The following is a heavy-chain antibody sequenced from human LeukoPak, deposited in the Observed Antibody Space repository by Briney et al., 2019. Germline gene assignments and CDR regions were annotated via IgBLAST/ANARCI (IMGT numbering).Heavy chain of an antibody. V-gene: IGHV3-33*06. CDR1: GFTFSSYG. J-gene: IGHJ4*02. Sequence: GGSLRLSCAASGFTFSSYGMHWVRQAPGKGLEWVAVIWYDGSNKYYADSVKGRFAISRDNSKNTLYLQMNSLRAEDTAVYYCAKGPYGIAADGKPDYWGQGTLVTVSS. CDR3: AKGPYGIAADGKPDY. CDR2: IWYDGSNK. D-gene: IGHD6-13*01.